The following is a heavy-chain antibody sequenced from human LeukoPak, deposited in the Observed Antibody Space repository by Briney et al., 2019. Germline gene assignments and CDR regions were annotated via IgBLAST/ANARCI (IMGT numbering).Heavy chain of an antibody. CDR2: IRYDGSNK. Sequence: PGGSLRLSCAASGFTFSSYGMHWVRQAPGEGLEWVAFIRYDGSNKYYADSVKGRFTISRDNSKNTLYLQMNSLRAEDTAVYYCAKAVGGSGSYYSPFDYWGQGTLVTVSS. CDR3: AKAVGGSGSYYSPFDY. V-gene: IGHV3-30*02. D-gene: IGHD3-10*01. J-gene: IGHJ4*02. CDR1: GFTFSSYG.